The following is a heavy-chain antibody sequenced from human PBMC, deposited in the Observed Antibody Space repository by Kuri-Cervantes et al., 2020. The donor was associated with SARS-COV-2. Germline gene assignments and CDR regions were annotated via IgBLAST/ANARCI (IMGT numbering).Heavy chain of an antibody. V-gene: IGHV3-53*01. Sequence: GGSLRLSCAASGFTVNSNYMSWVRQAPGKGLEWVSVIYSSGSTNYADSLKGRFTISRDNFKNTLYLQMSSLRAEDTAVYYCARDRDLAGGMDVWGQGTTVTVSS. CDR1: GFTVNSNY. J-gene: IGHJ6*02. D-gene: IGHD6-13*01. CDR2: IYSSGST. CDR3: ARDRDLAGGMDV.